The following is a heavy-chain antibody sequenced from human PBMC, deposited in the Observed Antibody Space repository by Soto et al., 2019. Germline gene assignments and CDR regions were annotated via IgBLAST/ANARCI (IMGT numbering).Heavy chain of an antibody. J-gene: IGHJ4*02. CDR3: ATSLI. V-gene: IGHV3-7*01. D-gene: IGHD6-6*01. CDR1: GFTFRTYW. Sequence: EVQLVESGGGLVQPGGSLRLSCAASGFTFRTYWMNWVRQAPGKGLEWVANIKGDGSEKYYVDPVKGRFTISRDNARNSLYLQMNSLRPEDTAVYYCATSLIRGQGALVTVSS. CDR2: IKGDGSEK.